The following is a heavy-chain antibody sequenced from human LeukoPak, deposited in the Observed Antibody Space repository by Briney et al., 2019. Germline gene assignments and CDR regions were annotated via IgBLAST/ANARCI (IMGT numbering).Heavy chain of an antibody. CDR3: AKGGGSSWYSHYFDY. V-gene: IGHV3-9*03. CDR2: ISWNSGSI. D-gene: IGHD6-13*01. J-gene: IGHJ4*02. CDR1: GFALRSYT. Sequence: PGGSLRLSCAASGFALRSYTVTWVRQAPGKGLEWVSGISWNSGSIGYADSVKGRFTISRDNAKNSLYLQMNSLRAEGMALYYCAKGGGSSWYSHYFDYWGQGTLVTVSS.